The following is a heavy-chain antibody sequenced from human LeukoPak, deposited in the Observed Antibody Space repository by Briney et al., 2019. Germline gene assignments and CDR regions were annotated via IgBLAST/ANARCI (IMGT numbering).Heavy chain of an antibody. CDR1: GFTFSSYW. V-gene: IGHV3-74*01. CDR2: INSDGSST. Sequence: GGSLRLPCAASGFTFSSYWMHWVRQAPGKGLVWVSRINSDGSSTSYADSVKGRFTISRDNAKNTLYLQMNSLRAEDTAVYYCARSGSDGGLDYWGQGTLVTVSS. CDR3: ARSGSDGGLDY. J-gene: IGHJ4*02. D-gene: IGHD6-25*01.